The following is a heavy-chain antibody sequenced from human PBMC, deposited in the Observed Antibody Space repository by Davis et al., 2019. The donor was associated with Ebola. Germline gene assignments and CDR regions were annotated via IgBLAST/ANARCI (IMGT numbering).Heavy chain of an antibody. CDR1: GFTFSSYS. V-gene: IGHV3-30*18. D-gene: IGHD3-10*01. Sequence: GESLKISCAASGFTFSSYSMHWVRQAPGKGLEWVAVISYDGSNKYYADSVKGRFTISRDNSKNTLYLQMNSLRAEDTAVYYCAKDGRVRGSMGYWGQGTLVTVSS. CDR3: AKDGRVRGSMGY. J-gene: IGHJ4*02. CDR2: ISYDGSNK.